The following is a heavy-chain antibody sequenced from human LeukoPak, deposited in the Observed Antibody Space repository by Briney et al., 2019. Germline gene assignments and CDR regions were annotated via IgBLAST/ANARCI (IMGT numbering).Heavy chain of an antibody. CDR2: ISSSRNTI. CDR1: GFTFSSYS. Sequence: GGSQRLSCAASGFTFSSYSMNWVRQAPGKGLEWVSYISSSRNTIYYADSVKGRFTISRDNAKNSLYLQMNSLRDEDTAVYYCARDLVVSCSSTSCSVAPSDFWGQGTLVTVSS. D-gene: IGHD2-2*01. J-gene: IGHJ4*02. V-gene: IGHV3-48*02. CDR3: ARDLVVSCSSTSCSVAPSDF.